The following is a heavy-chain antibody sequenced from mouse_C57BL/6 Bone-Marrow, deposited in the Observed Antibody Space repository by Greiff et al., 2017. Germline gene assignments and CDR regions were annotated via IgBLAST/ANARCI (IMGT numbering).Heavy chain of an antibody. CDR3: ARCGYYSYYARDY. CDR2: IYPGDGDT. D-gene: IGHD2-3*01. V-gene: IGHV1-80*01. Sequence: VQLQQSGAELVKPGASVKISCKASGYAFSSYWMNWVKQRPGKGLEWIGQIYPGDGDTNYNGKFKGQATLTADKSYSTAYMQLSSLTSAASAVYFCARCGYYSYYARDYGGQGTSVTVSS. J-gene: IGHJ4*01. CDR1: GYAFSSYW.